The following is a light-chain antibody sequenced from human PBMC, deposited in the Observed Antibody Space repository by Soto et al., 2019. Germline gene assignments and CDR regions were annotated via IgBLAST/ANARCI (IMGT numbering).Light chain of an antibody. V-gene: IGKV1-6*01. J-gene: IGKJ5*01. Sequence: IQMTQSPSSLSASVEDRVIITCRASQSIRSDVAWYQQKPGKAPELLIYAASNLQSGVPSRFSGSGSGTDFTLTISSLQPEDFATYYCLQDYNYPYTFGQGTRVEIK. CDR2: AAS. CDR3: LQDYNYPYT. CDR1: QSIRSD.